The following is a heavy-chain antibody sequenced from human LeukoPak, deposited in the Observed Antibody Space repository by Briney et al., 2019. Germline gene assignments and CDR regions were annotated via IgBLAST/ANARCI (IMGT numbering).Heavy chain of an antibody. J-gene: IGHJ4*02. CDR3: AKGDSGWHFDY. D-gene: IGHD6-19*01. V-gene: IGHV3-30*02. CDR2: IRYDGVNK. Sequence: PGGSLRLSCAASGFTFSSYSMNWVRQAPGKGLEWVTFIRYDGVNKFYAESVKGRFTISRDNSKNTLYLQINSLRPEDTAVYYCAKGDSGWHFDYWGQGTLVTVSS. CDR1: GFTFSSYS.